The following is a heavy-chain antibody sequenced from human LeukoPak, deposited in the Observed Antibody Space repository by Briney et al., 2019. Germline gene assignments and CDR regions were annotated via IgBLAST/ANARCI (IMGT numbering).Heavy chain of an antibody. CDR3: ARVWNRRILTGYLGY. J-gene: IGHJ4*02. CDR2: INPNSGGT. D-gene: IGHD3-9*01. Sequence: ASVKVSCKASGYTFTCYYMHWVRQAPGQGLEWMGWINPNSGGTNYAQKFQGRVTMTRDTSISKAYMELSSLRSDDTAVYYCARVWNRRILTGYLGYWGQGTLVTVSS. CDR1: GYTFTCYY. V-gene: IGHV1-2*02.